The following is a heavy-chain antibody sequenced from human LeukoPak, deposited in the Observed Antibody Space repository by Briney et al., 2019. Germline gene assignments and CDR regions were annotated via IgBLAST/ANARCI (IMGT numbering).Heavy chain of an antibody. V-gene: IGHV1-2*02. CDR3: ARDGCSGGSCYATGWFDP. Sequence: ASVKVSCKASGYTFTGYYMHWVRQAPGQGLEWMGWINPNSGGTNYAQKFQGRVTMTRDTSISTAYMELSRLRSDDTAVYYCARDGCSGGSCYATGWFDPWGQGTLVTVSS. CDR1: GYTFTGYY. J-gene: IGHJ5*02. D-gene: IGHD2-15*01. CDR2: INPNSGGT.